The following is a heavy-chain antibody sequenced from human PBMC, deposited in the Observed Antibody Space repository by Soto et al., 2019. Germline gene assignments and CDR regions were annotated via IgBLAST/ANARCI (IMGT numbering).Heavy chain of an antibody. V-gene: IGHV3-53*01. CDR3: AKKYPGTRPFDY. CDR2: IYRGGNT. D-gene: IGHD2-2*01. CDR1: GFSVSTSY. J-gene: IGHJ4*02. Sequence: EVQLVESGGGLIQPGGSLRLSCVVSGFSVSTSYMSWVRQAPGKGLEWVSLIYRGGNTYYADSVKGRFTISRDNSKNTLYLQMNSLRAQDTALYYCAKKYPGTRPFDYWGQGTLVTVSS.